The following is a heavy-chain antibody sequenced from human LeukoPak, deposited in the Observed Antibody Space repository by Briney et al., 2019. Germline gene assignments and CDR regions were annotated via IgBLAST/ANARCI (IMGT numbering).Heavy chain of an antibody. CDR3: ARGRERYNWFDP. Sequence: GGSLRLSCAASGFTFSSYAMSWVRQAPGKGLEWVSAISGSGGSTYHADSVKGRFTISRDNSKNTLYLQMNSLRAEDTAVYYCARGRERYNWFDPWGQGTLVTVSS. J-gene: IGHJ5*02. CDR1: GFTFSSYA. V-gene: IGHV3-23*01. CDR2: ISGSGGST.